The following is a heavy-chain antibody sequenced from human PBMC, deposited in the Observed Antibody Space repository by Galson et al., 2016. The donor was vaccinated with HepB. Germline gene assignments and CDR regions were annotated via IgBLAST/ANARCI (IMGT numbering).Heavy chain of an antibody. Sequence: PLRLSCAASGFTFTSSAMHWVRQAPGKGLEWLAVIWNDGVNKYYADSVTGRFTISRDNSKNTLYLQMNSLRAEDTAVYYCARDSIAVAETLYFDYWGQGTLVSVSS. D-gene: IGHD6-19*01. CDR1: GFTFTSSA. V-gene: IGHV3-33*01. CDR3: ARDSIAVAETLYFDY. CDR2: IWNDGVNK. J-gene: IGHJ4*02.